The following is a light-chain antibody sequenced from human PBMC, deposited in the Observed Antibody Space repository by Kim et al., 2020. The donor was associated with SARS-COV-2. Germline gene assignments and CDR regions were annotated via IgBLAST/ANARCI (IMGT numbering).Light chain of an antibody. J-gene: IGKJ4*01. Sequence: PGERATLSCRASQNINNNYLAWYQQKPGQSPRLLIYGASTRATGIPARFSGSGSGTEFTLTISSLQSEDFAVYYCQQYNNWPPLTFGGGTKVDIK. CDR3: QQYNNWPPLT. CDR1: QNINNN. CDR2: GAS. V-gene: IGKV3-15*01.